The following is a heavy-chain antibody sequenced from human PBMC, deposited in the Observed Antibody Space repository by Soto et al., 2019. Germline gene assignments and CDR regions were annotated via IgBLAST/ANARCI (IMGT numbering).Heavy chain of an antibody. V-gene: IGHV3-23*01. CDR3: VRERQLGV. CDR1: GFTFSIYA. CDR2: IDASGGTT. D-gene: IGHD6-6*01. J-gene: IGHJ6*02. Sequence: ESGGRLVQPGESLRLSCAASGFTFSIYAMSWARQAPGKGLEWVSVIDASGGTTYTDSVKGRFTISRDNSKNTLYLQMNSLRVEDTAVYYCVRERQLGVWGQGTTVTVSS.